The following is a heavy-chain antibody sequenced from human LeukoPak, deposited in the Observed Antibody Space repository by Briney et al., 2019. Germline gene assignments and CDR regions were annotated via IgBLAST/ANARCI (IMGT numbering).Heavy chain of an antibody. J-gene: IGHJ4*02. CDR3: ARLYCSGGSCYSDY. D-gene: IGHD2-15*01. V-gene: IGHV4-4*07. Sequence: SETLSLTCSVSGGSISSYYWSWIRQPAGKGLEWIGRIYTSGSTNYNPSLKSRVTMSVATSKNQFSLKLSSVTAADTAVYYCARLYCSGGSCYSDYWGQGTLVTVSS. CDR2: IYTSGST. CDR1: GGSISSYY.